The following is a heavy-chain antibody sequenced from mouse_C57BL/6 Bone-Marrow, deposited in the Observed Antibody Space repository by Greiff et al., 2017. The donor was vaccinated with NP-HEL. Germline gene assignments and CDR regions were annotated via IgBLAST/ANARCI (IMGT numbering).Heavy chain of an antibody. D-gene: IGHD2-3*01. CDR1: GFNIKDYY. V-gene: IGHV14-4*01. Sequence: EVQLQQSGAELVRPGASVKLSCTASGFNIKDYYMHWVKQRPEQGLEWIGWIDPENGDTEYASKFQGKATITADTSSNTAYLQLSSLTSEDTAVYYCTTEDDYYVAWFAYWGQGTLVTVSA. CDR2: IDPENGDT. J-gene: IGHJ3*01. CDR3: TTEDDYYVAWFAY.